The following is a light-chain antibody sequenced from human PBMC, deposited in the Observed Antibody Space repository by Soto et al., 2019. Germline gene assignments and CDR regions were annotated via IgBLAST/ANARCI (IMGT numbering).Light chain of an antibody. CDR1: QSVSSN. CDR3: QQRDNWPLT. Sequence: EIVMTQSPATLSVSPGERATLSCRASQSVSSNLAWYQQKPGQSPRLLIFDASNRATGVPTRFSGSGSGTDFTLTISSLEPEDFAVYYCQQRDNWPLTFGPGTKVDIK. V-gene: IGKV3-11*01. J-gene: IGKJ3*01. CDR2: DAS.